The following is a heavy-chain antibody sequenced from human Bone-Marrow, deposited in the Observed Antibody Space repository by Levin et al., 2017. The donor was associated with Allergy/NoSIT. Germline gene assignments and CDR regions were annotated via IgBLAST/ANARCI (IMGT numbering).Heavy chain of an antibody. CDR1: GFQFSKYG. Sequence: GESLKISCEASGFQFSKYGMHWVRQTPGKGLQWVATISFHGGSEYYVDSVKGRFTISRDNSKNTLYLQMSSLRVDDTAVYYCAKDLSVPGTVTGLLTWDSWGQGTLVAVSA. D-gene: IGHD6-19*01. CDR3: AKDLSVPGTVTGLLTWDS. V-gene: IGHV3-30*18. J-gene: IGHJ4*02. CDR2: ISFHGGSE.